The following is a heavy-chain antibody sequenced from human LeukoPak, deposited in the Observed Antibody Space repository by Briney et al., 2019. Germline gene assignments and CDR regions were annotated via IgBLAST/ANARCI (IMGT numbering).Heavy chain of an antibody. J-gene: IGHJ4*02. Sequence: ASVKVSCKASGYTFTSYGISWVRQAPGQGLEWMGWISAYNGNTNYAQKLQGRVTMTTDTSTSTAYMELRSLGSDDTAVYYCARSGGYYDILTGYYYFDYWGQGTLVTVSS. CDR1: GYTFTSYG. CDR3: ARSGGYYDILTGYYYFDY. D-gene: IGHD3-9*01. CDR2: ISAYNGNT. V-gene: IGHV1-18*01.